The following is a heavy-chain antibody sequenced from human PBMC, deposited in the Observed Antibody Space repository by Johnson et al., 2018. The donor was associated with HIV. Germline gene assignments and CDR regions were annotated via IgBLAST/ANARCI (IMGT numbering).Heavy chain of an antibody. CDR2: IRKDGSEK. V-gene: IGHV3-7*03. J-gene: IGHJ3*01. Sequence: VQLVESGGGLIQPGGSLRLSCAASGFTVRTNYMNWVRQAPEKGLAWVANIRKDGSEKNYVDSVKGRFTISRDNAKNSLYLQMNSLRVEDTAVYYCVKSLENCGSSTCSDAFDCWGQGTMVTVYS. CDR1: GFTVRTNY. CDR3: VKSLENCGSSTCSDAFDC. D-gene: IGHD3-16*01.